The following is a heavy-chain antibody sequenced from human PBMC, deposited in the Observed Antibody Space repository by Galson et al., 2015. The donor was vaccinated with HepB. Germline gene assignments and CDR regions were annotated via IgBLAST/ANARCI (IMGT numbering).Heavy chain of an antibody. D-gene: IGHD3-10*01. V-gene: IGHV1-69*13. CDR1: GGSFSSYA. Sequence: SVKVSCKASGGSFSSYAFTWVRQGPGQGLEWMGEIIPAFGAPNYAQKFQGRVTITADESTSTAFMELSSLTSDDTAVYYCADTMVRGKYSYYGMDAWGQGTTVTVSS. CDR3: ADTMVRGKYSYYGMDA. J-gene: IGHJ6*02. CDR2: IIPAFGAP.